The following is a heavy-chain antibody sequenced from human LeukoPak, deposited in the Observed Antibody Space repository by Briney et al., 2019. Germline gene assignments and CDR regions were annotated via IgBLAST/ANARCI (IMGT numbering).Heavy chain of an antibody. D-gene: IGHD5-24*01. Sequence: GGSLRLSCAASGFTFSSYAMSWVRQTPGKGLEWVSAISGSGGSTYYADSVKGRFTISRDNSKNTLYLQMNSLRAEDTAVYYCAKDQIRSPSRWLPSPSFAYWGQGTLVTVSS. CDR2: ISGSGGST. CDR3: AKDQIRSPSRWLPSPSFAY. CDR1: GFTFSSYA. J-gene: IGHJ4*02. V-gene: IGHV3-23*01.